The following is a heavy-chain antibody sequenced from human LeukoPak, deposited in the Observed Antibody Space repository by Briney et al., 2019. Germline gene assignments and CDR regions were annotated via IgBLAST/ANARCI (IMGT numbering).Heavy chain of an antibody. D-gene: IGHD1-26*01. J-gene: IGHJ2*01. CDR1: GVTLSTYA. Sequence: GGSLRLSCAASGVTLSTYAMSWARQAPGKGLEWVSGISSSGSGDNTYYADSVKGRFTISRGSSKNTLFLHMNTLRAEDTATYYCAKDRTVGASYWYFDLWGRGTLVTVSS. V-gene: IGHV3-23*01. CDR2: ISSSGSGDNT. CDR3: AKDRTVGASYWYFDL.